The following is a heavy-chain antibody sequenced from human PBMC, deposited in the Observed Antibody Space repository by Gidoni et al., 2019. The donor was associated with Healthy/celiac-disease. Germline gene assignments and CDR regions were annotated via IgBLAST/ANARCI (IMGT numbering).Heavy chain of an antibody. CDR3: ARERRRTQGAFDI. CDR1: GFTFCSYL. Sequence: EVQLVESGGGLVQPGGSLRLSCAASGFTFCSYLMRWVRQAPGKGLEWVANIKQNGSEKYYVDSVKGRFTISRDNDKNSLYLQINSLRAEDTAVYYCARERRRTQGAFDIWGQGTMVTVSS. J-gene: IGHJ3*02. CDR2: IKQNGSEK. V-gene: IGHV3-7*03.